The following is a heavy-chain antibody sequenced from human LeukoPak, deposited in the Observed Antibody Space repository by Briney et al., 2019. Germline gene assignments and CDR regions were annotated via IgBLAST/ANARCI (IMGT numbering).Heavy chain of an antibody. CDR3: ARDVPNYYGSGSYYGY. J-gene: IGHJ4*02. CDR2: IYIAVST. V-gene: IGHV3-53*01. D-gene: IGHD3-10*01. Sequence: GGSLRLSCAASGFAVSSNSMSWVREAPGEGLEWGSVIYIAVSTSYADPVKGRFTISRDNSKNTLYLQMNSLRAADTAGYYCARDVPNYYGSGSYYGYWGQGTLVTVSS. CDR1: GFAVSSNS.